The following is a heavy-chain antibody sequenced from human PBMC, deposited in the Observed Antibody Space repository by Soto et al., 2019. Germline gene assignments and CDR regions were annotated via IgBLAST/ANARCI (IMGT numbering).Heavy chain of an antibody. CDR1: GYTFTDYY. Sequence: QVQLVQSGAEVKKPGASVKVSCKASGYTFTDYYMHWVRQAPGQGLEWMGWINPNSGGTNYAQKFQGWVTVTRDTSISTAYMELRRLRSEDTAVYYCARDLGTVWYSFANWGQGTLVTVSS. CDR3: ARDLGTVWYSFAN. D-gene: IGHD6-19*01. V-gene: IGHV1-2*04. CDR2: INPNSGGT. J-gene: IGHJ4*02.